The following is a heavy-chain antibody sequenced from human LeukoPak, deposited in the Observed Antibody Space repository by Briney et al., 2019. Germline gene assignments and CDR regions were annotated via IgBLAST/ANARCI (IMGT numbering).Heavy chain of an antibody. Sequence: GGSLRLSCAASGFTFSSYNMNWVRQAPGKGLEWVSSISSSSSYIYYADSVKGRFTISRDNAKNSLYLQMNSLRAEDTAVYYCAKSVVYYDFWSLPNDYWGQGTLVTVSS. J-gene: IGHJ4*02. CDR2: ISSSSSYI. CDR1: GFTFSSYN. CDR3: AKSVVYYDFWSLPNDY. V-gene: IGHV3-21*01. D-gene: IGHD3-3*01.